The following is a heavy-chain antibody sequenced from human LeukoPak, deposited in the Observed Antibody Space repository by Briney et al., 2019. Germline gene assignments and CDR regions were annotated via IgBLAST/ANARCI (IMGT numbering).Heavy chain of an antibody. D-gene: IGHD7-27*01. CDR1: GGSFSTYY. J-gene: IGHJ4*02. CDR3: ARGTTISETGYFDY. CDR2: INHRGDT. V-gene: IGHV4-34*01. Sequence: SETLSLTCAVYGGSFSTYYWGWIRQSPGKGLEWIAEINHRGDTNYNPSVKSRVTISVDTSKNQFSLKVRSLTAADTAVYYCARGTTISETGYFDYWGQGTLVTVSS.